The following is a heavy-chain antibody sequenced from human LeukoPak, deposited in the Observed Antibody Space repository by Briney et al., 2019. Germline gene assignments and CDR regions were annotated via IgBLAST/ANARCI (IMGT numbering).Heavy chain of an antibody. CDR3: ARDQTDDAFDI. Sequence: GGSLRLSCAASGFTFSSYWMSWVRQAAAKGLEWVANIKQDGSEKYYVDSVKGRFTISRDNAKNSLYLQMNSLRAEDTAVYYCARDQTDDAFDIWGQGTMVTVSS. CDR1: GFTFSSYW. J-gene: IGHJ3*02. CDR2: IKQDGSEK. V-gene: IGHV3-7*03.